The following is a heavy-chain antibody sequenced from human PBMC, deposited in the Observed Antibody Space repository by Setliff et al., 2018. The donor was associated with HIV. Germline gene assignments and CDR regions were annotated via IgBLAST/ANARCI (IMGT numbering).Heavy chain of an antibody. V-gene: IGHV3-64*02. CDR1: GFAFSYNT. Sequence: GESLKISCAASGFAFSYNTMHWVRQAPGKGLEYVSGITGNGGSIFYADAVRGRFTISRDNSGDMLFLQMASLRPEDMAVYYCVPEGRRDGYKSLAYWGQGTLVTVSS. CDR2: ITGNGGSI. J-gene: IGHJ4*02. CDR3: VPEGRRDGYKSLAY. D-gene: IGHD5-12*01.